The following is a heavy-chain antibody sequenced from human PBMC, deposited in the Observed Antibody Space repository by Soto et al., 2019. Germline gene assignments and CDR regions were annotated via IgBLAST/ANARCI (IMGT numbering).Heavy chain of an antibody. CDR3: ARATVTLDY. J-gene: IGHJ4*02. D-gene: IGHD4-17*01. CDR2: IWYDGSNK. CDR1: GFTFSSYG. V-gene: IGHV3-33*01. Sequence: QVQLVESGGGVVQPGRSLRLSCAASGFTFSSYGMHWVRQAPGKGLEWVAVIWYDGSNKYYADSVKGRFTISRDKSKNTLYLQMNSLRAEDTAVYYCARATVTLDYWGQGTLVTVSS.